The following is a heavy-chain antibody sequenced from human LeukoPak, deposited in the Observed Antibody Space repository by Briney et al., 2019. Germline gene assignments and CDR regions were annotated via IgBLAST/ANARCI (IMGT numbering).Heavy chain of an antibody. D-gene: IGHD3-22*01. CDR2: IYYSGST. CDR3: ASLRMVVAMGFDY. Sequence: SETLSLTCTVSGGSISSGGYYWSWIRQHPGKGLEWIGYIYYSGSTYYNPSLKSRVTISVDTSKNQFSLKLSSVTAADTAVYYRASLRMVVAMGFDYWGQGTLVTVSS. V-gene: IGHV4-31*03. CDR1: GGSISSGGYY. J-gene: IGHJ4*02.